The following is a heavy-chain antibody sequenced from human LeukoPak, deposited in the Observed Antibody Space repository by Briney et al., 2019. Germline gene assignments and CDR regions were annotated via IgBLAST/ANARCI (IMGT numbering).Heavy chain of an antibody. CDR2: FDPEDGET. CDR3: ATAKYCSSTSCRERKFDY. D-gene: IGHD2-2*01. V-gene: IGHV1-24*01. J-gene: IGHJ4*02. CDR1: GYTLTELS. Sequence: ASVKVSCKVSGYTLTELSMHWVRQAPGKGLEGREGFDPEDGETIYAQKFQGRVTMTEDTSTDTAYMELSSLRSEDTAVYYCATAKYCSSTSCRERKFDYWGQGTLVTVSS.